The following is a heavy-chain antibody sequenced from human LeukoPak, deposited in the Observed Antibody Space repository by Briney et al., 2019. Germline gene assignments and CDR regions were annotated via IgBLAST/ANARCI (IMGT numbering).Heavy chain of an antibody. Sequence: ASVKVSCKASGYTFTGYYMHWVRQAPGQGLEWMGWINPNSGGTNYAQKFQGRVTMTRDTSISTAYMELSRLRSDDTAVYYCARAVTRYCSSTSCYYVIWGQGTRVTVSS. J-gene: IGHJ3*02. CDR1: GYTFTGYY. V-gene: IGHV1-2*02. CDR2: INPNSGGT. CDR3: ARAVTRYCSSTSCYYVI. D-gene: IGHD2-2*01.